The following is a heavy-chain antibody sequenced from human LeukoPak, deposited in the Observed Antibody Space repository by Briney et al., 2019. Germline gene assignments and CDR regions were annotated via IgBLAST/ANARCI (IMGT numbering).Heavy chain of an antibody. CDR2: IHSGGTT. CDR3: AGWPSSSWYKVAAFGI. V-gene: IGHV3-53*01. J-gene: IGHJ3*02. D-gene: IGHD6-13*01. Sequence: GGSLRLSCEASGFTVSSNYMSWVRQAPGKGLEWVSVIHSGGTTYYADSVKGRFTISRDNSKNTLYLQMSSLRAEDTAVYYCAGWPSSSWYKVAAFGIWGQGTMVTVSS. CDR1: GFTVSSNY.